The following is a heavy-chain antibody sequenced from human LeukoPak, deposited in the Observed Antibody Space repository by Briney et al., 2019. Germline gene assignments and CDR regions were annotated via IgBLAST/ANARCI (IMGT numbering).Heavy chain of an antibody. CDR3: ARDLVSSGPYYYYFYGMDV. CDR2: IKQDGSEK. Sequence: GGSLRPSCVVSGFTFSSYWMSWVRQAPGKGLEWVANIKQDGSEKYYVDSVKGRFTISRDNAKNSLYLQMNSLRAEDTAVYYCARDLVSSGPYYYYFYGMDVWGQGTTVTVSS. D-gene: IGHD6-19*01. J-gene: IGHJ6*02. CDR1: GFTFSSYW. V-gene: IGHV3-7*01.